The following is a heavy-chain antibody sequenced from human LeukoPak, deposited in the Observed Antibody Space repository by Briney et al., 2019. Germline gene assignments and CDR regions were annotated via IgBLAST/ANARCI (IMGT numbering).Heavy chain of an antibody. CDR2: INPNRGGT. D-gene: IGHD4-11*01. CDR3: ARIYSNYVGKYFQH. Sequence: ASVKVSCKASGCTFTGYYMHWVRQAPGQGVEGMGWINPNRGGTNYAHKFQGRVTMTRDTSITKAYMELSRLRSAATAAYFCARIYSNYVGKYFQHWGQGTLVTVSS. CDR1: GCTFTGYY. V-gene: IGHV1-2*07. J-gene: IGHJ1*01.